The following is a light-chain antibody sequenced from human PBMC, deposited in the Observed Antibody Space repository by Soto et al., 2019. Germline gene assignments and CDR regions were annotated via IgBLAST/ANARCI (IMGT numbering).Light chain of an antibody. CDR1: QNINRW. CDR3: QEYNSGWR. Sequence: IHITQSPSTRSASVGDRVTITCRASQNINRWLAWYQKKPGKAPKLLIYDASNLQSGVPSRFSGSGSGTEFTLSISSLQPDDFATYYCQEYNSGWRFGQGTKVDIK. CDR2: DAS. V-gene: IGKV1-5*01. J-gene: IGKJ1*01.